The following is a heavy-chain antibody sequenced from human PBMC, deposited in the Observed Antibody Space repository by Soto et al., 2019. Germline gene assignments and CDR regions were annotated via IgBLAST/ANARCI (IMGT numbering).Heavy chain of an antibody. CDR2: INAGNGNT. D-gene: IGHD6-19*01. Sequence: GPSVKVSCKASGYTFTSYAMHWVRQAPGQRLEWMGWINAGNGNTKYSQKFQGRVTITRDTSASTAYMELSSLRSEDTAVYYCARDLASSGWYIIRWFDPWGQGTLVTVSS. CDR3: ARDLASSGWYIIRWFDP. V-gene: IGHV1-3*01. CDR1: GYTFTSYA. J-gene: IGHJ5*02.